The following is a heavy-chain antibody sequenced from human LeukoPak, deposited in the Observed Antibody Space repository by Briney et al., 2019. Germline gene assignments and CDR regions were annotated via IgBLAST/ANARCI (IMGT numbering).Heavy chain of an antibody. D-gene: IGHD1-26*01. V-gene: IGHV3-48*03. CDR3: AKVSRVVGPYYFDY. Sequence: GGSLRLSCAASGFTFSSYEMNWVRQAPGKGLEWVSYISSSGSTIYYADSVKGRFTISRDNAKNSLYLQMNSLRAEDTALYYCAKVSRVVGPYYFDYWGQGTLVTVSS. J-gene: IGHJ4*02. CDR2: ISSSGSTI. CDR1: GFTFSSYE.